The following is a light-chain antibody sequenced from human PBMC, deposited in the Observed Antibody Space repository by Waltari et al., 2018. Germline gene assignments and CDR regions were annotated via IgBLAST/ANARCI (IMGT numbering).Light chain of an antibody. Sequence: SYVVTPPPSVSVAPGEAATIPCGGNHLGTYCLHLYQQKAGQAPVLVIFYDKDRPSGVPDRFSGSNSGNTATLTISRVEAGDEARYYCHVWHPHVDPGVFGTGTEVTVL. J-gene: IGLJ1*01. CDR2: YDK. CDR1: HLGTYC. V-gene: IGLV3-21*04. CDR3: HVWHPHVDPGV.